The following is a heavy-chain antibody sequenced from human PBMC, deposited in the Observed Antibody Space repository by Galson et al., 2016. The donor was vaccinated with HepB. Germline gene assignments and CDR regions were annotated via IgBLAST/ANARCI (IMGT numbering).Heavy chain of an antibody. D-gene: IGHD1-26*01. CDR1: TFTVNSNH. J-gene: IGHJ5*02. CDR2: IYRGGST. CDR3: AREFESQVGWFDP. Sequence: SLRLSCAASTFTVNSNHMSWVRQAPGKGLEWVSIIYRGGSTHYPESVKGRFTISRDNAKNTVYLQMNSLTAEDTAVYYCAREFESQVGWFDPWGQGTRVTVSS. V-gene: IGHV3-66*01.